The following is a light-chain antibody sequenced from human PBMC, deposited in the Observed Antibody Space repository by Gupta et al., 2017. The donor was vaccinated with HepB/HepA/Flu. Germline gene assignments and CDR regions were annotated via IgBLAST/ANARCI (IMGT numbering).Light chain of an antibody. J-gene: IGKJ2*02. V-gene: IGKV2-28*01. CDR3: MQALESPRT. CDR1: QSLVHSNGYDY. CDR2: LGS. Sequence: DILITQSPLSLPVTPGAPPPISFSSSQSLVHSNGYDYVDWYLQKPGQSPQLLIYLGSNRASGVPDRFSGSGSGADFTLKISRVEADDVGVYYCMQALESPRTFGQGTKLEIK.